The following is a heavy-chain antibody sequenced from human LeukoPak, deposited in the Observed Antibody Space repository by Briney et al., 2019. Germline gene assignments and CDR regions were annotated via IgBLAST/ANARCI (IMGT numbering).Heavy chain of an antibody. J-gene: IGHJ4*02. Sequence: GGSLRLSCAASGFTFSSYAMHWVRQAPGKGLEWVAVISYDGSNKYYADSVKGRFTITRDNSKNTLYLQMNSLRAEDTAVYYCARDARYYFDYWGQGTLVTVSS. CDR2: ISYDGSNK. CDR3: ARDARYYFDY. V-gene: IGHV3-30*04. CDR1: GFTFSSYA.